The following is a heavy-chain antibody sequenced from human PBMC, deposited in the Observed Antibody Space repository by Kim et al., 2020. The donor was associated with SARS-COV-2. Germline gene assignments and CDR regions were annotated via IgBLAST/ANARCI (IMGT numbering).Heavy chain of an antibody. V-gene: IGHV3-48*02. Sequence: GSLRLSCVASGFTFSSYSMNWVRQAPGKGLEWVSYISSSSSTIYYADSVKGRFTISRDNAKNSLYLQMNSLRDEDTAVYYCARAKTTVTYYYYGMDVWGQGTTVTVSS. CDR3: ARAKTTVTYYYYGMDV. CDR1: GFTFSSYS. CDR2: ISSSSSTI. J-gene: IGHJ6*02. D-gene: IGHD4-17*01.